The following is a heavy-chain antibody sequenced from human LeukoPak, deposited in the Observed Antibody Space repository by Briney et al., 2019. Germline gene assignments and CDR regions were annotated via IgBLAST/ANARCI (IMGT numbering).Heavy chain of an antibody. J-gene: IGHJ3*02. Sequence: SQTLSLTCTVSGGSISSGSYYWSWIRQPAGKGLEWIGRIYTSGSTNYNPSLKRRVTISVDTAKNQFSLKLSSVTAADTAVYYCARARYYDSSGYYSNDAFDIWGQGTMVTVSS. CDR1: GGSISSGSYY. CDR2: IYTSGST. D-gene: IGHD3-22*01. CDR3: ARARYYDSSGYYSNDAFDI. V-gene: IGHV4-61*02.